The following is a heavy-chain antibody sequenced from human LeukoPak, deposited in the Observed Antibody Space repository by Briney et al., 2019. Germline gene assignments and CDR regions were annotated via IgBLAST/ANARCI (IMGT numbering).Heavy chain of an antibody. CDR1: GFTFSNYG. J-gene: IGHJ4*02. D-gene: IGHD6-13*01. V-gene: IGHV3-33*01. CDR3: ARSTYSSSSHYFDY. Sequence: PGGSLRLSCAASGFTFSNYGIHWVRQAPGKGLEWVAVIWSDGINRYYVDSVKGRFTISRDNSKNTLYLQMNSLRADDTAVYYCARSTYSSSSHYFDYWGQGSLVTVSS. CDR2: IWSDGINR.